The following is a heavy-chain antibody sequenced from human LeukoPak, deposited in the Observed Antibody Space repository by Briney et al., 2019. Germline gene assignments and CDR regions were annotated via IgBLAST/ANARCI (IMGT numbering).Heavy chain of an antibody. Sequence: SETLSLTCTVSGGSISSYYWSWTRQPAGKGLEWIGRIYTSGSTNYNPSLKSRVTMSVDTSKNQFSLKLSSVTAADTAVYYCATMGDYYDSSGYYFFDYWGQGTLATVSS. CDR3: ATMGDYYDSSGYYFFDY. CDR2: IYTSGST. J-gene: IGHJ4*02. D-gene: IGHD3-22*01. V-gene: IGHV4-4*07. CDR1: GGSISSYY.